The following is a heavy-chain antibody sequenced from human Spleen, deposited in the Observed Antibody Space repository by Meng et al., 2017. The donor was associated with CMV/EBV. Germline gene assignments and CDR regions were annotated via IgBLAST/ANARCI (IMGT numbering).Heavy chain of an antibody. V-gene: IGHV1-2*02. CDR1: GYTFTTYD. D-gene: IGHD3-16*01. J-gene: IGHJ4*02. CDR3: ARDNYGKAEFDY. Sequence: ASVKVSCQTSGYTFTTYDIHWVRQAPGQGLEWMGWINPNSGGTNYAQKFQGRVTMTRDTSISTAYMELRRLRSDDTALYYCARDNYGKAEFDYWGQGTLVTVSS. CDR2: INPNSGGT.